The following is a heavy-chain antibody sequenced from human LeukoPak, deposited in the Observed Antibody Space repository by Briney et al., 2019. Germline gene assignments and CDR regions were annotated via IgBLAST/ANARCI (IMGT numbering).Heavy chain of an antibody. Sequence: GGSLRLSCAASEFSVGSNYMSWVRQAPGKGLEWVSVIYSGGYTYYADSVKGRFTISRDNARNSLYLQMNSLRAEDTALYYCARDGDTVLTRGYYYYMDVWGKGTTVTVSS. D-gene: IGHD4-23*01. CDR2: IYSGGYT. J-gene: IGHJ6*03. CDR1: EFSVGSNY. CDR3: ARDGDTVLTRGYYYYMDV. V-gene: IGHV3-66*01.